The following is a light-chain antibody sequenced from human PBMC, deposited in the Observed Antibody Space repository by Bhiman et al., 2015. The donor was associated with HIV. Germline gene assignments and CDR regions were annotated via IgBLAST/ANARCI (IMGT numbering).Light chain of an antibody. Sequence: QSALTQPRSVSGSPGQSVTISCTGTSSDVGGYNYVSWYQHHPGKAPKLMIYDVSKRPSGVPDRFSGSKSGNTASLTISGLQAEDEADYYCSSLTTSLTYVFGTGTNVTVL. CDR2: DVS. J-gene: IGLJ1*01. CDR1: SSDVGGYNY. V-gene: IGLV2-11*01. CDR3: SSLTTSLTYV.